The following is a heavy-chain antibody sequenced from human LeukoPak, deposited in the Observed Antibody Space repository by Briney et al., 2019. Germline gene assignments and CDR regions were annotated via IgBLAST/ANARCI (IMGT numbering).Heavy chain of an antibody. J-gene: IGHJ5*02. CDR2: VHPDNGNT. CDR1: GYPFTKWE. CDR3: ATGPRNDP. D-gene: IGHD1-14*01. V-gene: IGHV1-8*01. Sequence: ASVKVSCKTSGYPFTKWEINWVRQAARQGLEWLGWVHPDNGNTYYAQSFRGRVTMSRDTSTTTAYMELSGLRSNDTAVYFCATGPRNDPWGQGTLVTVSS.